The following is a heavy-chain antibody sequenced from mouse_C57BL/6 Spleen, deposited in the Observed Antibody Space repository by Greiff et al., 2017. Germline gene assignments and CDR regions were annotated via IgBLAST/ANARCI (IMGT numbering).Heavy chain of an antibody. D-gene: IGHD2-12*01. J-gene: IGHJ4*01. V-gene: IGHV1-26*01. CDR1: GYTFTDYY. CDR3: ASDYTGGYAMDY. Sequence: EVQLQQSGPELVKPGASVKISCKASGYTFTDYYMNWVKQSHGKSLAWIGDITPNNGGTSYNQKFKGKATLTVDKASSTAYMELRSLTSEDSAVYYCASDYTGGYAMDYWCQGTSVTVSS. CDR2: ITPNNGGT.